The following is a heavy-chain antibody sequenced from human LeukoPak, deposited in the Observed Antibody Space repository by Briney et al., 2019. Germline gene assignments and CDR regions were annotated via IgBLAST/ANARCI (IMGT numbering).Heavy chain of an antibody. Sequence: PGGSLRLSCVASGFTFSRYTMHWVRQTPGKGLEWVAVISLDRVTTFYADSVKGRFTISRDNSKNTLYLRMNTLRADDTAIYYCARDNQDYGSGTYYSVSEYYFDSWGQGALVTVSS. D-gene: IGHD3-10*01. V-gene: IGHV3-30-3*01. CDR3: ARDNQDYGSGTYYSVSEYYFDS. CDR2: ISLDRVTT. J-gene: IGHJ4*02. CDR1: GFTFSRYT.